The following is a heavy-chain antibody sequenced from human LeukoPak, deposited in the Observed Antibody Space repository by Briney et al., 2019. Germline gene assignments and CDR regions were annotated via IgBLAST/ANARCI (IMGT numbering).Heavy chain of an antibody. CDR3: ARDLVVGYNIGMRYFDY. D-gene: IGHD1-14*01. Sequence: PGGSLRLSCAGSGFTFSNYGVHWVCQAPGKGLEWVAYIRYDGSNKSYADSVKGRFTISRDNSKNTLYLQMSNLRVEDTGVYYCARDLVVGYNIGMRYFDYWGQGTLVTVSS. CDR1: GFTFSNYG. V-gene: IGHV3-30*02. CDR2: IRYDGSNK. J-gene: IGHJ4*02.